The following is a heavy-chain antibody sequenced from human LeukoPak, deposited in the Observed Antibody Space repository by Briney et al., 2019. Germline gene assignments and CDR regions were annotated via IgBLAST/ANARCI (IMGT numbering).Heavy chain of an antibody. Sequence: SETLSLTCTVSGGSISSYYWSWIRQPPGKGLEWIGYIYYSGSTNYNPSLKSRVTISVDPSKNQFSLKLSSVTAADTAVYYCARDLVDTAMGYYYGMDVWGQGTTVTVSS. V-gene: IGHV4-59*01. D-gene: IGHD5-18*01. CDR1: GGSISSYY. J-gene: IGHJ6*02. CDR2: IYYSGST. CDR3: ARDLVDTAMGYYYGMDV.